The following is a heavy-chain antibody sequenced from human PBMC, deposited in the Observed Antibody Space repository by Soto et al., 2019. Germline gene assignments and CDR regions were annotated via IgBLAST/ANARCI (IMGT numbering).Heavy chain of an antibody. V-gene: IGHV5-51*01. CDR1: GYSFTSYW. Sequence: ESLKISCKGSGYSFTSYWIGWVRQMPGKGLEWMGTIYPGDSDTRYSPSFQGQVTISADKSISIAYLQWSTLKASDTAMYYCARSNWNPFDFWGQWTMVTVSS. CDR2: IYPGDSDT. J-gene: IGHJ3*01. CDR3: ARSNWNPFDF. D-gene: IGHD1-1*01.